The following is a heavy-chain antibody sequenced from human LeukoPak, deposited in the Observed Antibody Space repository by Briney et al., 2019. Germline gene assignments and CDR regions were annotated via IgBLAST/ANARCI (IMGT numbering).Heavy chain of an antibody. CDR1: GGSISSYY. D-gene: IGHD1-26*01. CDR3: ARDPSIVGADYMDV. V-gene: IGHV4-59*01. J-gene: IGHJ6*03. Sequence: SETLSLTCTVSGGSISSYYWSWIRQPPGKGLEWIGYIYYSGSTNYNPSLKSRVTISVDTSKNQFSLKLSSVTAADTAVYYCARDPSIVGADYMDVWGKGTTFTVSS. CDR2: IYYSGST.